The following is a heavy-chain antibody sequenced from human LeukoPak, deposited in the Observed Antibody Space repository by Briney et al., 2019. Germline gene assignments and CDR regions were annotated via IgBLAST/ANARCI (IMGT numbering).Heavy chain of an antibody. V-gene: IGHV1-3*01. CDR1: GYSFTSYA. Sequence: ASVKVSCKASGYSFTSYAIHWMRQAPGQRLEWMGWIDGGNGNTKYSQNFQARVTITRDTSASTAYMELSSLRSEDTAVYYCAKERYGSPFDPWGQGTLVAVSS. CDR3: AKERYGSPFDP. CDR2: IDGGNGNT. J-gene: IGHJ5*02. D-gene: IGHD3-10*01.